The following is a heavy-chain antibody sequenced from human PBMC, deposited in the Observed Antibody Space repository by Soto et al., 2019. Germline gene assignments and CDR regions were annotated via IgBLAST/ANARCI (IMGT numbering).Heavy chain of an antibody. D-gene: IGHD5-18*01. Sequence: QVQLQQWGAGLLKPSETLSLTCAVYGGSFSGYYWSWIRQPPGKGLEWIGEIKHSGSTNYNPSLKSRVTISVDTSKNQFSLKLSSVTAADTAVYYCARDPLRGYSYGFDYWGQGTLVTVSS. CDR2: IKHSGST. V-gene: IGHV4-34*01. J-gene: IGHJ4*02. CDR3: ARDPLRGYSYGFDY. CDR1: GGSFSGYY.